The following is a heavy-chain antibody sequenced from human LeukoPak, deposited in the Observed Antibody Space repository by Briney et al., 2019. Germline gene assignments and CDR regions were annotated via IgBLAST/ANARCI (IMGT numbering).Heavy chain of an antibody. J-gene: IGHJ4*02. Sequence: GGSLRLSCAASGFTFSTYSMNWVRQAPGKGLEWVSYISSSGTTVFYADSVKGRFTISRDSAKNSLYLQMNSLRAEDTAVYYCARGGYCSSPSCYLDYWGQGTLVTVSS. D-gene: IGHD2-2*01. V-gene: IGHV3-48*04. CDR1: GFTFSTYS. CDR3: ARGGYCSSPSCYLDY. CDR2: ISSSGTTV.